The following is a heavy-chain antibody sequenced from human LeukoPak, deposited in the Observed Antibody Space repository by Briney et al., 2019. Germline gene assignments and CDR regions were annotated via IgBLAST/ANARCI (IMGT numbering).Heavy chain of an antibody. Sequence: GASVKVSCKASGYTFTSYGISWVRQAPGQGLEWMGWISAYNGNTNYAQKLQGRVTMTTDTSTSTAYMELRSLRSDDTAVYYCARDEGLLRFLEWPTRTDAFDIWGQGTMVTVSS. J-gene: IGHJ3*02. CDR1: GYTFTSYG. D-gene: IGHD3-3*01. V-gene: IGHV1-18*01. CDR3: ARDEGLLRFLEWPTRTDAFDI. CDR2: ISAYNGNT.